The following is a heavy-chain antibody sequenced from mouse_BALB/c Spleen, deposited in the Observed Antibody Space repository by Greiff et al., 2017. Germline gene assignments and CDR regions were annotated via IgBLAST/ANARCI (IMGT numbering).Heavy chain of an antibody. J-gene: IGHJ4*01. D-gene: IGHD3-2*01. CDR1: GYTFTSYW. CDR2: IDPSDSYT. V-gene: IGHV1-69*02. CDR3: ARRGDRSGTGRYAMDY. Sequence: QVQLQQPGAELVKPGASVKLSCKASGYTFTSYWMHWVKQRPGQGLEWIGEIDPSDSYTNYNQKFKGKATLTVDKSSSTAYMQLSSLTSEDSAVYYCARRGDRSGTGRYAMDYWGQGTSVTVSS.